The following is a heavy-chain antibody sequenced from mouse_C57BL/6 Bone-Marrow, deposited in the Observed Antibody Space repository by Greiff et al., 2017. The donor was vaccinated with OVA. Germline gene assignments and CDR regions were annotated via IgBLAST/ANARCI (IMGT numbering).Heavy chain of an antibody. CDR1: GFSLTSYG. CDR3: ARRNYEWYFDV. CDR2: IWSGGST. D-gene: IGHD2-1*01. V-gene: IGHV2-2*01. Sequence: VQLQQSGPGLVQPSQSLSITCTVSGFSLTSYGVHWVRQSPGKGLEWLGVIWSGGSTDYNAAFISRLSISKDNSKSQVFFKMNSLQADDTAIYYCARRNYEWYFDVWGTGTTVTVSS. J-gene: IGHJ1*03.